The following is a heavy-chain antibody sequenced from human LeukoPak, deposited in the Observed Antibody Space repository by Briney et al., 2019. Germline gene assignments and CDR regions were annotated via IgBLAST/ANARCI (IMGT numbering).Heavy chain of an antibody. Sequence: SETLSLTCAVYGGSFSGYYWSWIRQPPGKGLEWIGEINHSGSTYYNPSLKSRVTISVDTSKNQFSLRLSSVTAADTAVYYCARENAGYSSGWYGYWGQGTLVTVSS. V-gene: IGHV4-34*01. CDR3: ARENAGYSSGWYGY. CDR2: INHSGST. J-gene: IGHJ4*02. D-gene: IGHD6-19*01. CDR1: GGSFSGYY.